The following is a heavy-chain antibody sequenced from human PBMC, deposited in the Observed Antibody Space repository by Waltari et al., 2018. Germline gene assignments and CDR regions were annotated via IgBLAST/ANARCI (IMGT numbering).Heavy chain of an antibody. V-gene: IGHV5-51*03. J-gene: IGHJ1*01. CDR1: GYSFTSYW. CDR3: ASADYDFWSGYIEYFQH. CDR2: IDPGYSDT. Sequence: EVQLVQSGAEVKKPGESLKISCKGSGYSFTSYWIGWVRQMPGKGLEWMGIIDPGYSDTRYSPSFQGQVTSSADKSISTAYLQWSSLKASDTAMYYCASADYDFWSGYIEYFQHWGQGTLVTVSS. D-gene: IGHD3-3*01.